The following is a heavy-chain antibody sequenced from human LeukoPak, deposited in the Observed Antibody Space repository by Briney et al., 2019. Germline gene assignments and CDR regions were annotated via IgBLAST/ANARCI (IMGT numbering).Heavy chain of an antibody. J-gene: IGHJ6*02. D-gene: IGHD3-10*01. CDR1: GFTFSSYG. CDR3: AKTRDYYGSGSIYYYYGMDV. V-gene: IGHV3-30*18. CDR2: ISYDGSNK. Sequence: PGRSLRLSCAASGFTFSSYGMHWVRQAPGKGLEWVAVISYDGSNKYYADSVKGRFTISRDNSKNTLYLQMNSLRAEDTAVYYCAKTRDYYGSGSIYYYYGMDVWGQGTTVTVSS.